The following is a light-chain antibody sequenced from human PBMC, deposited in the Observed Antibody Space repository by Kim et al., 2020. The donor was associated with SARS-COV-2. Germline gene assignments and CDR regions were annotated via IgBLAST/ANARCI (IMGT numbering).Light chain of an antibody. CDR1: SSDVGGYNY. CDR3: SSYTSSSTYV. CDR2: DVT. V-gene: IGLV2-14*03. Sequence: QSALTQPASVSGSPGQSITISCTGTSSDVGGYNYVSWYQQHPGKAPKLMLSDVTKRPSGVSYRFSGSKSGSTASLTISGLQAEDEAEYYCSSYTSSSTYVFGTGTKV. J-gene: IGLJ1*01.